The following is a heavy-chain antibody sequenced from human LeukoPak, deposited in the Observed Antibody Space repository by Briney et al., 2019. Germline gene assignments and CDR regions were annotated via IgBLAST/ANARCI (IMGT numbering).Heavy chain of an antibody. Sequence: GESLKISCKGAGYSFTCYWIGWVRQMPGKGLEWRGFMYPDDSDTRYSPSFQGQVTISADKSISTAYLQWSSLKASDTAMYYCARCPRGRGSSSSFIDYWGQGTLVTVSS. J-gene: IGHJ4*02. D-gene: IGHD6-6*01. CDR1: GYSFTCYW. V-gene: IGHV5-51*01. CDR3: ARCPRGRGSSSSFIDY. CDR2: MYPDDSDT.